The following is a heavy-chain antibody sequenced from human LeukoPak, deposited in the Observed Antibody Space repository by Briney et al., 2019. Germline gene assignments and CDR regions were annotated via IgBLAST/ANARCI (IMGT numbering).Heavy chain of an antibody. V-gene: IGHV3-66*01. D-gene: IGHD6-13*01. Sequence: PGGSLRLSCAASGFTVSSNYMSWVRQAPGKGLEWVSVIYSGGSTYYADSVKGRFTISRDNSKNTLYLQMNSLRAEDTAVYYCAKEDSSGWYRGANWFDPWGQGTLVTVSS. CDR3: AKEDSSGWYRGANWFDP. CDR2: IYSGGST. J-gene: IGHJ5*02. CDR1: GFTVSSNY.